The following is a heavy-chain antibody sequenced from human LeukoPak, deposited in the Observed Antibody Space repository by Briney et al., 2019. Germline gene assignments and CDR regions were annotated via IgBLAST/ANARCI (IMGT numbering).Heavy chain of an antibody. Sequence: PSETLSLTCTVSGGSINSYYWSWIRQPPGKGLEWIGYIYYSGSTNYNPSLKSRVTISLDTSKNQFSLKLNSVTAADTAVYYCARDAYYYDSSGYYSNWFDPWGQGTLVTVSS. V-gene: IGHV4-59*12. J-gene: IGHJ5*02. CDR2: IYYSGST. CDR1: GGSINSYY. D-gene: IGHD3-22*01. CDR3: ARDAYYYDSSGYYSNWFDP.